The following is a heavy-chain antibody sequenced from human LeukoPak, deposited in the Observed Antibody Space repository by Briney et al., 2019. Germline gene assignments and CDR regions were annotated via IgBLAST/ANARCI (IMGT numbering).Heavy chain of an antibody. V-gene: IGHV4-38-2*02. CDR3: ARDRRGYCSGGSCFDDAFDI. J-gene: IGHJ3*02. Sequence: PSETLSLTCTVSGYSISSGYYWGWIRQPPGKGLEWIGSIYHSGSTYDNPSLKSRVTISVDTSKNQFSLKLSSVTAADTAVYYCARDRRGYCSGGSCFDDAFDIWGQGTMVTVSS. D-gene: IGHD2-15*01. CDR2: IYHSGST. CDR1: GYSISSGYY.